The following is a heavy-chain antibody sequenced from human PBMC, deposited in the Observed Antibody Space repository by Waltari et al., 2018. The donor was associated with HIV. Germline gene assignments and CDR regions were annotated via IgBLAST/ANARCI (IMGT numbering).Heavy chain of an antibody. CDR2: INPSGGSQ. J-gene: IGHJ4*02. CDR3: ARDSTNYYDSSGYYYGY. V-gene: IGHV1-46*02. CDR1: GYTFNSYY. Sequence: QVQLVQSGAEVKKPGASVKLSCKASGYTFNSYYMNWVRQAPGQGLEWMGIINPSGGSQSDAQKFQGRVTMTRDTSTSTVYMELSSLRSEDTAVYYCARDSTNYYDSSGYYYGYWGQGTLVTVSS. D-gene: IGHD3-22*01.